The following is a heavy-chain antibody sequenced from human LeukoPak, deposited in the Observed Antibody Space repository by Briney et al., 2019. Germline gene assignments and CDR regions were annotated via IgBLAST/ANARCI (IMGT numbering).Heavy chain of an antibody. J-gene: IGHJ4*02. CDR1: GGSISSGDYY. V-gene: IGHV4-30-4*08. CDR2: IYYSGST. Sequence: PSETLSLTCTVSGGSISSGDYYWSWIRQPPGKGLEWIVYIYYSGSTYYNPSLKSRVTISVDTSKNQFSLKLSSVTAADTAVYYCAREMINCSGGSCFTRGPGYFDYWGQGTLVTVSS. CDR3: AREMINCSGGSCFTRGPGYFDY. D-gene: IGHD2-15*01.